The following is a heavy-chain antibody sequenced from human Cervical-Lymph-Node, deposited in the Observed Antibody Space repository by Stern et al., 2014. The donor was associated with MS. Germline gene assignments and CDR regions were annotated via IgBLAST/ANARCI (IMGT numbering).Heavy chain of an antibody. CDR3: ARHVQGFDY. J-gene: IGHJ4*02. CDR1: GYSFTIYY. V-gene: IGHV5-51*01. Sequence: EVHLVESGAEVKKPGESLKISCKLSGYSFTIYYIAWVRQMPGKGLEWMGVIYPYDSDTTCSPSFQGQVTISADKSITTAYLQWSSLRASDTAMYYCARHVQGFDYWGQGTLVTVSS. CDR2: IYPYDSDT.